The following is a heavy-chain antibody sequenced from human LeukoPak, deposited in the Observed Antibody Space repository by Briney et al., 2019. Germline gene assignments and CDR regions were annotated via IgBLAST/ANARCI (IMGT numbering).Heavy chain of an antibody. V-gene: IGHV3-21*01. Sequence: GGSLRLSCAASGFSFSTYSMNWVRQAPGKGLEWVSSISSNGKYINYADSEKGRFTISRDNAKNSLYLQMNSLRAEDSAVYYCASDLYDSSGYSSPIHYWGQGTLVTVST. CDR2: ISSNGKYI. J-gene: IGHJ4*02. CDR1: GFSFSTYS. D-gene: IGHD3-22*01. CDR3: ASDLYDSSGYSSPIHY.